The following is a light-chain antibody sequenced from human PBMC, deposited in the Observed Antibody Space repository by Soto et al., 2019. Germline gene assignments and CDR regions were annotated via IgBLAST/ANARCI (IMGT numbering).Light chain of an antibody. CDR3: SSYTGSSTLVV. CDR1: SSDVDGYNY. Sequence: QSVLTQPASVSGSPGQSITISCTGTSSDVDGYNYVSWYQQHPGKAPKLMIYDVSNRPSGVSNRFSGSKSGNTASLTISGLQAEDEADYYCSSYTGSSTLVVFGTGTKLTVL. CDR2: DVS. J-gene: IGLJ1*01. V-gene: IGLV2-14*01.